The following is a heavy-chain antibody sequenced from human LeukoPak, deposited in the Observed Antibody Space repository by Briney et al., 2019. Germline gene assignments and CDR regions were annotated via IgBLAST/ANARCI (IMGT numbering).Heavy chain of an antibody. Sequence: SETLSLTCDVYGGSFSGYDWHWIRQPPGKGREWIGEINHSGSTNYNPSLKSRVTMSVDTSKNQFSLKLSSVTAADTAVYYCARGVSDGSYFAYWGQGTLVTASS. CDR2: INHSGST. V-gene: IGHV4-34*01. CDR1: GGSFSGYD. D-gene: IGHD3-10*01. CDR3: ARGVSDGSYFAY. J-gene: IGHJ4*02.